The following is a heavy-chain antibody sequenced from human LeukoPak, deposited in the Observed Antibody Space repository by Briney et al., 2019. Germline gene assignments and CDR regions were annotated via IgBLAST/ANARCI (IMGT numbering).Heavy chain of an antibody. Sequence: GGSLRLSCAASGFTVSSNYMSWVRQAPGKGLEWVSVIYSGGSTYYADSVKGRFTLSRDNSKNTLYLQMNSLRAEDTAVYYCARSRRDVTAIYFDYWGQGTLVTVSS. V-gene: IGHV3-66*02. CDR2: IYSGGST. D-gene: IGHD2-21*02. CDR1: GFTVSSNY. J-gene: IGHJ4*02. CDR3: ARSRRDVTAIYFDY.